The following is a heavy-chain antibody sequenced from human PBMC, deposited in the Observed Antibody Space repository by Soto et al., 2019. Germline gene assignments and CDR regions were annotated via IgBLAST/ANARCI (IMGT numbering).Heavy chain of an antibody. CDR1: GFTLGDYA. V-gene: IGHV3-49*04. CDR2: IRSKAYGGTT. J-gene: IGHJ6*02. Sequence: GGSLRLSCTASGFTLGDYAMSWVRQAPGKGLEWVGFIRSKAYGGTTEYAASVKGRFTISRDDSKSIAYLQMNSLKTEDTAVYYCTRNAAIFGVVIIAYYYYGMDVWGQGTTVTVSS. CDR3: TRNAAIFGVVIIAYYYYGMDV. D-gene: IGHD3-3*01.